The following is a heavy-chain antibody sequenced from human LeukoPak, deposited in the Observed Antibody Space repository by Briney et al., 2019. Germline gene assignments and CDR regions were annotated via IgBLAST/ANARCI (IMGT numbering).Heavy chain of an antibody. D-gene: IGHD6-13*01. Sequence: SETLSLTCAVYGGSFSGYYWSWIRQPPGKGLEWIGEINHSGSTSYNPSLKSRVTISADTSKNQFSLKLSSVTAADTAVYYCARGGSSWYLSSGFPGLPSYYFDYWGQGTLVTVSS. CDR3: ARGGSSWYLSSGFPGLPSYYFDY. CDR2: INHSGST. CDR1: GGSFSGYY. J-gene: IGHJ4*02. V-gene: IGHV4-34*01.